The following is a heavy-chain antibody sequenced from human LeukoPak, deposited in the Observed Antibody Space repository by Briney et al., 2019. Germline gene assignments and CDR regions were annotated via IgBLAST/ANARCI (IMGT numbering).Heavy chain of an antibody. CDR3: ATNYYGSGSYYNGEPYFDY. CDR1: GYTFTSYD. CDR2: MNPNSGNT. D-gene: IGHD3-10*01. Sequence: ASVKVSCKASGYTFTSYDINWVRQATGQGLEWMGWMNPNSGNTGYAQKFQGRVTMTRNTSISTAYMELSSLRSEDTAVYYCATNYYGSGSYYNGEPYFDYWGQGTLVTVSS. J-gene: IGHJ4*02. V-gene: IGHV1-8*01.